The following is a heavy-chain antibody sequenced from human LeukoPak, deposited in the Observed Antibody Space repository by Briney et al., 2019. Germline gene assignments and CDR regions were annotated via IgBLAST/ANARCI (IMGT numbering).Heavy chain of an antibody. V-gene: IGHV3-66*01. D-gene: IGHD1-7*01. Sequence: GGSLRLSCAASGFTVSSNYMSWVRQAPGKGLEWVSVIYSGGSTYYADSVKGRFTISRDNSKNTLYLQMNSLRVDDTAVYYCATSSAPGTTFDYWGQGTLVTVSP. CDR2: IYSGGST. CDR1: GFTVSSNY. J-gene: IGHJ4*02. CDR3: ATSSAPGTTFDY.